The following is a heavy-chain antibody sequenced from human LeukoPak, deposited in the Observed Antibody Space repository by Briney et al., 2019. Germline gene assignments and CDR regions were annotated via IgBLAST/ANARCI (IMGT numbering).Heavy chain of an antibody. CDR3: AKGRLAGEDV. CDR2: ISYDGSNK. CDR1: GFTFSSYG. D-gene: IGHD6-19*01. J-gene: IGHJ6*04. Sequence: GRSLRLSCAASGFTFSSYGMHWVRQAPGKGLEWVAVISYDGSNKYYADSVKGRFTISRDNSKNTLYLQMNSLRAEDTAVYYCAKGRLAGEDVWGKGTTVTVSS. V-gene: IGHV3-30*18.